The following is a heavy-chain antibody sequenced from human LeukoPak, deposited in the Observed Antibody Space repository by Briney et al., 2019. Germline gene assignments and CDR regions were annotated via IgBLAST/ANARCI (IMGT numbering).Heavy chain of an antibody. Sequence: GESLKISCKGSGYSLTSYWIGWVRPMPGKGLEWMGIIYPGDSDTRNSPSFQGQVTISVDKTISTAYLQWSSLKASDTAMYYCARVTSDSWFDLWGQGTLVTVSS. CDR3: ARVTSDSWFDL. V-gene: IGHV5-51*01. J-gene: IGHJ5*02. CDR1: GYSLTSYW. CDR2: IYPGDSDT. D-gene: IGHD1-14*01.